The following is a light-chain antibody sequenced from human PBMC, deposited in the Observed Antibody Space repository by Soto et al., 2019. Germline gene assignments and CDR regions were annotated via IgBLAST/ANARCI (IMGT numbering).Light chain of an antibody. CDR2: EVN. V-gene: IGLV2-14*01. CDR1: SSDVGAYSY. Sequence: QSALTQPASVSGSPGQSITISCTGTSSDVGAYSYVSWFQQHPGKAPKLIISEVNNRPSGVSNRFSGSKSGNAASLTISWLQAEDEADYFCFSFTTSYTHVFGTGTKLTVL. J-gene: IGLJ1*01. CDR3: FSFTTSYTHV.